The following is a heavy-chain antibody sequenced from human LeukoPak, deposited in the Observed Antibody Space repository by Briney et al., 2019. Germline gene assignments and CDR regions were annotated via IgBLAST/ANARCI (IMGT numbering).Heavy chain of an antibody. V-gene: IGHV4-34*01. CDR2: INHSGST. CDR3: ASHFLFYDFWSGYYLGVFDY. J-gene: IGHJ4*02. Sequence: PSETLSLTCAVYGGSFSGYCWSWIRQPPGKGLEWIGEINHSGSTNYNPSLKSRVTISVDTSKNQFSLKLSSVTAADTAVYYCASHFLFYDFWSGYYLGVFDYWGQGTLVTVSS. CDR1: GGSFSGYC. D-gene: IGHD3-3*01.